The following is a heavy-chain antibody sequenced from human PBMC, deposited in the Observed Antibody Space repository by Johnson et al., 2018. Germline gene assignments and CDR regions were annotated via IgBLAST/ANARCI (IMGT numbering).Heavy chain of an antibody. J-gene: IGHJ4*02. Sequence: VQLQESGGGLVQPGGSLRLSCAASGFTFSDHYMEWVRQAPGKGLEWVGRIRNKANSYTNESAASVKGRYTISRDDLKNSLSLQMNSSKTVDTAIYYCARDLGKYDSSGYYPPWGQGTLVTVST. CDR3: ARDLGKYDSSGYYPP. CDR1: GFTFSDHY. D-gene: IGHD3-22*01. V-gene: IGHV3-72*01. CDR2: IRNKANSYTN.